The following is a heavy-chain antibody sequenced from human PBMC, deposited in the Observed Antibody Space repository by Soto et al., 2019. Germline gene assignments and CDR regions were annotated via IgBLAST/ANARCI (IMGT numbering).Heavy chain of an antibody. V-gene: IGHV1-69*06. CDR2: INPIFGTA. D-gene: IGHD2-2*01. Sequence: SVKVSCKVSGGTVSSYAISWVRQAPGQGLEWMGGINPIFGTANYAQKFQGRVTIIADKSTSTAYMELSSLRSEDTAVEYCAGDETGYCSSTSCAVPFYYYGMDVWGQGTTVTVSS. CDR3: AGDETGYCSSTSCAVPFYYYGMDV. J-gene: IGHJ6*02. CDR1: GGTVSSYA.